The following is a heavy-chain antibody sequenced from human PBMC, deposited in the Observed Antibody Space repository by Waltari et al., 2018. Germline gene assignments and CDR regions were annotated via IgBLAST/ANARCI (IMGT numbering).Heavy chain of an antibody. CDR2: IRYDGSNK. V-gene: IGHV3-30*02. CDR3: AKDRAAAGTEYGY. D-gene: IGHD6-13*01. J-gene: IGHJ4*02. CDR1: GFTFSSYG. Sequence: QVQLVESGGGVVQPGGSLRLSCAASGFTFSSYGMHWVRQAPGKGLGGVAFIRYDGSNKYYADSVKGRFTISRDNSKNTLYLQMNSLRAEDTAVYYCAKDRAAAGTEYGYWGQGTLVTVSS.